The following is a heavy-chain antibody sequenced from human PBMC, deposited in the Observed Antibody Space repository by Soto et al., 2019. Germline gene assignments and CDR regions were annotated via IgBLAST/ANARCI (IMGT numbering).Heavy chain of an antibody. V-gene: IGHV3-7*01. CDR2: IKEDGSVK. D-gene: IGHD1-26*01. CDR3: AKDRGGGYYGL. CDR1: GFSLSSSW. Sequence: EGQLVESGGGLVQPGGSLRLSCAVTGFSLSSSWMSWLRQAPGKGLEWVANIKEDGSVKDYVASVKGRFALSRDITKNSVDLQMSILRAEDTAVYYCAKDRGGGYYGLWGQGTQVTVSS. J-gene: IGHJ4*02.